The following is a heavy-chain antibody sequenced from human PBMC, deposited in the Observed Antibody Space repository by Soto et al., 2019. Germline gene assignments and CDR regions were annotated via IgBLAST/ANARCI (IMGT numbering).Heavy chain of an antibody. CDR3: AKAPDYDFWSGQNWFDP. J-gene: IGHJ5*02. V-gene: IGHV3-23*01. D-gene: IGHD3-3*01. CDR1: GFTFSSYA. CDR2: ISGSGGST. Sequence: PGGSLRLSCAASGFTFSSYAMGWVRQAPGKGLEWVSAISGSGGSTYYADSVKGRFTISRDNSKNTLYLQMNSLRAEDTAVYYCAKAPDYDFWSGQNWFDPWGQGTLVTVSS.